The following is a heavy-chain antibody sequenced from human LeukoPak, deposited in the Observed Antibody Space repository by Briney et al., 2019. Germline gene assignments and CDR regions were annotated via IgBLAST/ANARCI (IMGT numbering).Heavy chain of an antibody. CDR1: GFTFSSYA. D-gene: IGHD5-18*01. J-gene: IGHJ4*02. CDR2: ISYDGSNK. Sequence: GGSLRLSCAASGFTFSSYAMHWVRQAPGKGLEWVAVISYDGSNKYYADSVKGRFTISRDNSKNTLYLQMNSLRAEDTAVYYCARPTQVRGYGYGPDYWGQGTLVTVSS. V-gene: IGHV3-30*04. CDR3: ARPTQVRGYGYGPDY.